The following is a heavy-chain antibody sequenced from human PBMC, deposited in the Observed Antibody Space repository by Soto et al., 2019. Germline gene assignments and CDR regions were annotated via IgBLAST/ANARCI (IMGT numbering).Heavy chain of an antibody. Sequence: SETLSLTCTVSGGSISSYYWSWIRQPPGKGLEWIGYIYYSGSTNYNPSLKSRVTISVDTSKNQFSLKLSSVTAADTAVYYCARSRWGSSGYYEWWGFDYWGQGTLITVPQ. CDR1: GGSISSYY. CDR3: ARSRWGSSGYYEWWGFDY. V-gene: IGHV4-59*01. J-gene: IGHJ4*02. CDR2: IYYSGST. D-gene: IGHD3-22*01.